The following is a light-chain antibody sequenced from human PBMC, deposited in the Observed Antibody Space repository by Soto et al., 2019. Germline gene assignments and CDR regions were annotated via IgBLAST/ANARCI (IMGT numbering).Light chain of an antibody. V-gene: IGKV1-12*01. Sequence: DIQMTQSPSSVSASLGDRVTITCRASQGISSYLAWYQQKPGKAPKLLISTASNLQSGVPSRFSGSGFRTDFTLTIGSLQPEDFATYYCQQANSFPITFGQGTRLEIK. CDR2: TAS. J-gene: IGKJ5*01. CDR3: QQANSFPIT. CDR1: QGISSY.